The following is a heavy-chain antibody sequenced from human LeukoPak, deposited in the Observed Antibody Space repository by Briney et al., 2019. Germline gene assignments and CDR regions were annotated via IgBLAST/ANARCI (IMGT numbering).Heavy chain of an antibody. CDR3: ARCFLRYGHNNGHGYYFDY. V-gene: IGHV3-48*03. CDR1: GFTFSSHE. CDR2: ISSSDTTK. J-gene: IGHJ4*02. Sequence: GGSLRLSCAASGFTFSSHETNWVRQAPGKGLEWVSYISSSDTTKYYADSVKGRFTISRDNAKNSLYLQMNSLRAEDTAVYYFARCFLRYGHNNGHGYYFDYWGQGTLVTVSS. D-gene: IGHD3-3*01.